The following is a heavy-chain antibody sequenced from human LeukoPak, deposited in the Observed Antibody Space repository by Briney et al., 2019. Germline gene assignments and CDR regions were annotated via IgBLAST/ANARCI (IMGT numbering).Heavy chain of an antibody. J-gene: IGHJ5*02. V-gene: IGHV3-23*01. CDR3: AKGGLERRPNWFDP. CDR2: ISGSGGST. CDR1: GFTVSGNY. D-gene: IGHD1-1*01. Sequence: PWGSLRLSCAVSGFTVSGNYMSWVRQAPGKGLEWVSAISGSGGSTYYADSVKGRFTISRDNSKNTLYLQMNSLRAEDTAVYYCAKGGLERRPNWFDPWGQGTLVTVSS.